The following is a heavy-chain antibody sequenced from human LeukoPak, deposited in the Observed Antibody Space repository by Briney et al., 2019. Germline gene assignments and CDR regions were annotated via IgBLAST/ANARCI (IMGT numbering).Heavy chain of an antibody. D-gene: IGHD4-11*01. CDR1: GFTFSSYG. V-gene: IGHV3-30*02. CDR3: ASSMTTDSYWYFDL. J-gene: IGHJ2*01. Sequence: GGSLRLSCAASGFTFSSYGMHWVRQAPGKGLEWVAFIRYDGSNKYYADSVKGRFTISRDNSKNTLYLQMNSLRAEDTAVYYCASSMTTDSYWYFDLWGRGTLVTVSS. CDR2: IRYDGSNK.